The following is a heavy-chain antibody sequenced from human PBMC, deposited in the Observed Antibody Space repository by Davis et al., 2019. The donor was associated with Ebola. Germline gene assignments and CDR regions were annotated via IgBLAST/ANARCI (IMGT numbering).Heavy chain of an antibody. V-gene: IGHV1-2*06. J-gene: IGHJ6*04. CDR2: INPNSGGT. CDR1: GYTFTGYY. D-gene: IGHD2-15*01. CDR3: ARGRYCSGGSCYLYYYYGMDV. Sequence: ASVKVSCKASGYTFTGYYMHWVRQAPGQGLEWMGRINPNSGGTNYAQKFQGRVTMTRDTSISTAYMELSSLRSEDTAVYYCARGRYCSGGSCYLYYYYGMDVWGKGTTVTVSS.